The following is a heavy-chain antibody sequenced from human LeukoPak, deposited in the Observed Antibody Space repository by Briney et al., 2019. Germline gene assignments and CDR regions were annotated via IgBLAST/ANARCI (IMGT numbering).Heavy chain of an antibody. V-gene: IGHV3-23*01. CDR2: ISGGGGST. CDR3: SKGGKLDVTPFDF. D-gene: IGHD3/OR15-3a*01. CDR1: GFTFTSYS. Sequence: GGSLRLSCAASGFTFTSYSMNWVRQAPGKGLEWVSTISGGGGSTYYADSVKGRFTISRDNSKNTLYLQVNSLRAEDTAVYYCSKGGKLDVTPFDFGGQGTRVTVSS. J-gene: IGHJ4*02.